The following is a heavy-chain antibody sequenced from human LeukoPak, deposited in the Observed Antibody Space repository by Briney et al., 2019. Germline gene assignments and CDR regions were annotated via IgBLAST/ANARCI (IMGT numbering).Heavy chain of an antibody. D-gene: IGHD2-15*01. V-gene: IGHV1-46*01. CDR2: INPSGGST. CDR3: ARDPFLGYCSGGSCPSKSPFDY. CDR1: GYTFTSYY. J-gene: IGHJ4*02. Sequence: ASVKVSCKASGYTFTSYYMHWVRQAPGQGLEWMGIINPSGGSTSYAQKFQGRVTMTRDMSTSTVYMELSSLRSEDTAVYYCARDPFLGYCSGGSCPSKSPFDYWGQGTLVTVSS.